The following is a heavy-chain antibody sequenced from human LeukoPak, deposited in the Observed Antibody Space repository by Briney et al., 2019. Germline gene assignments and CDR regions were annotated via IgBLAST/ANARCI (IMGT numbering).Heavy chain of an antibody. V-gene: IGHV4-59*01. CDR3: ARTPSGGSQGNAFDI. CDR2: IYYSGST. D-gene: IGHD2-15*01. CDR1: GGSISSYY. J-gene: IGHJ3*02. Sequence: SETLSLTCTVSGGSISSYYWSWIRQPPGKGLEWIGYIYYSGSTNYNPSLKSRVTISVDTSKNQFSLKLSSVTAADTAVYYCARTPSGGSQGNAFDIWGQGTMVTVSS.